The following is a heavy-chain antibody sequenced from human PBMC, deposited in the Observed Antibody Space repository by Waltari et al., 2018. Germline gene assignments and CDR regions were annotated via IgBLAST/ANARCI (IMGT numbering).Heavy chain of an antibody. Sequence: QVQLVQSGAEGKKPGASVKVSCNASGYTCTGYYMHWVRQAPGPGLEWMGRINPNSGGTNYAQKFQGRVTMTRDTSISTAYMELSRLRSDDTAVYYCARLGYQLNAFDIWGQGTMVTVSS. D-gene: IGHD2-2*01. CDR3: ARLGYQLNAFDI. CDR1: GYTCTGYY. V-gene: IGHV1-2*06. J-gene: IGHJ3*02. CDR2: INPNSGGT.